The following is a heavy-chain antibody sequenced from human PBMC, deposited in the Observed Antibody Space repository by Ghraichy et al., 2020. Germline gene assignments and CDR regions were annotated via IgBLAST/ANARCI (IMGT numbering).Heavy chain of an antibody. CDR2: ISGSGGST. CDR3: VHYVWGSYRSHYFDY. V-gene: IGHV3-23*01. D-gene: IGHD3-16*02. J-gene: IGHJ4*02. Sequence: GESLNISCAASGFTFSSYAMSWVRQAPGKGLEWVSAISGSGGSTYYADSVKGRFTISRDNSKNTLYLQMNSLRAEDTAVYYCVHYVWGSYRSHYFDYWGQGTLVTVSS. CDR1: GFTFSSYA.